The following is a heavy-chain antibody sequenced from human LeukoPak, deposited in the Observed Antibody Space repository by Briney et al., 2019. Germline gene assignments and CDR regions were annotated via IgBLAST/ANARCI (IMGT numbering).Heavy chain of an antibody. D-gene: IGHD1-26*01. Sequence: GRSLRLSCAASGFTFDNYAMHWVRQAPGKGLEWVSGISWNSGSIGYADSVRGRFTISRDNAKNSLYLQMNSLRAEALALSYCAAVGATTSHWGPGTLDTVSS. CDR2: ISWNSGSI. CDR1: GFTFDNYA. V-gene: IGHV3-9*03. J-gene: IGHJ4*01. CDR3: AAVGATTSH.